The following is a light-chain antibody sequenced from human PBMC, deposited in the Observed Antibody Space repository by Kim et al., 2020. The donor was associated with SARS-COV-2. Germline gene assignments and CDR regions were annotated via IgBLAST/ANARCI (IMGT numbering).Light chain of an antibody. Sequence: GETVTISCTRSGGSIASNYVQWYQQRPGSSPTPVIYEDNQRPSGVPDRFSGSIDSSSNSASLTISGLKTEDEADYYCQSYDSSNWVFGGGTQLTVL. CDR2: EDN. CDR3: QSYDSSNWV. J-gene: IGLJ3*02. CDR1: GGSIASNY. V-gene: IGLV6-57*01.